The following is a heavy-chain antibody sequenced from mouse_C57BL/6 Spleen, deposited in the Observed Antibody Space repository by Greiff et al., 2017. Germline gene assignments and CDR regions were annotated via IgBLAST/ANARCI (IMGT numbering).Heavy chain of an antibody. D-gene: IGHD1-1*01. CDR1: GFTFSSYA. J-gene: IGHJ1*03. V-gene: IGHV5-9-1*02. Sequence: EVKLMESGEGLVKPGGSLKLSCAASGFTFSSYAMSWVRQTPEKRLEWVAYISSGGDYIYYADTVKGRFTISRDNARNTLYLQMSSLKSEDTAMYYCTRDYYYGSSPRYFDVWGTGTTVTVSS. CDR2: ISSGGDYI. CDR3: TRDYYYGSSPRYFDV.